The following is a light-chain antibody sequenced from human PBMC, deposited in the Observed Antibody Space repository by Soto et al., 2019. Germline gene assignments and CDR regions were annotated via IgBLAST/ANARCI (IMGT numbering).Light chain of an antibody. CDR3: NSYTSSSTGLYV. J-gene: IGLJ1*01. CDR1: SSDVGGYNY. V-gene: IGLV2-14*01. CDR2: DVS. Sequence: QSALPRHHSVSGSHGQSITISCTGTSSDVGGYNYVSWYQQHPGKAPKLMIYDVSNRPSGVSNRFSGSKCGNTASLTISGLQAEDEADECRNSYTSSSTGLYVFGTGTKPTVL.